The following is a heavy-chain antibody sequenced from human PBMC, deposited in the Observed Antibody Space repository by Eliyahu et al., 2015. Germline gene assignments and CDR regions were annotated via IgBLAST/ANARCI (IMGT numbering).Heavy chain of an antibody. Sequence: QLQLQESGPGLVKPSETLSLTCTXXGXSISSSSYXWGWIRXPPGKGLEWIGNXYYSGXTYXXPSLKSRVTISVDTSKNQFSLKLSSVTAADTAVYYCAKSIVVAGRDAFDIWGQGTMVTVSS. D-gene: IGHD6-19*01. CDR2: XYYSGXT. CDR3: AKSIVVAGRDAFDI. CDR1: GXSISSSSYX. J-gene: IGHJ3*02. V-gene: IGHV4-39*01.